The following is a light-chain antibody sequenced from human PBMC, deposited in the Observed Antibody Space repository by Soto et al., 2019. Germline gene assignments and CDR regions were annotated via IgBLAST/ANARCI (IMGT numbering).Light chain of an antibody. CDR2: EVN. CDR1: STDVGGYNY. CDR3: GSYTSTDSPFV. J-gene: IGLJ1*01. V-gene: IGLV2-14*01. Sequence: QSDRAHLSSVYGSERQSITISSTGTSTDVGGYNYVSWYQHHPGKGPKLIIYEVNNRPSGVSDRFSGSKSGNKASLTISNLEAEDESDYYCGSYTSTDSPFVFGTGTKVTV.